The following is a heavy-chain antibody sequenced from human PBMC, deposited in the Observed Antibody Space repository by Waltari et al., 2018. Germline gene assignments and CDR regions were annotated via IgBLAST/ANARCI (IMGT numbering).Heavy chain of an antibody. CDR2: AHRSGRT. Sequence: MSGNSWWSWVRQSQDKGLGWIGQAHRSGRTNYNPSFASRAIVSLDTSMKQFSLRILSATAADTAVYYCARDLGRGLFLDSWGQGTLVTVSP. V-gene: IGHV4-4*02. CDR1: MSGNSW. J-gene: IGHJ4*02. D-gene: IGHD2-15*01. CDR3: ARDLGRGLFLDS.